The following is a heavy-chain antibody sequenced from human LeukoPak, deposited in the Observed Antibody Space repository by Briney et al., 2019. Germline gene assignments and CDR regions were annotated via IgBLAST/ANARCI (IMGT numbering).Heavy chain of an antibody. CDR2: ISRSGSTK. D-gene: IGHD3/OR15-3a*01. CDR1: GFTFSDYN. CDR3: AKPTRTGPAKAFDY. Sequence: GGSLRLSCAASGFTFSDYNMRWIRQAPGKGLEWVSSISRSGSTKYYADSVKGRFTISRDNSKNTLYLQMNSLRAEDTAIYYCAKPTRTGPAKAFDYWGQGTLVTVSS. J-gene: IGHJ4*02. V-gene: IGHV3-11*01.